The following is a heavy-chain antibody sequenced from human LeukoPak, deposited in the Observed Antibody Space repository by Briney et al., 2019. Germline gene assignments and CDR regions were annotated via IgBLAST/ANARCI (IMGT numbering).Heavy chain of an antibody. D-gene: IGHD3-10*01. CDR2: ISSSGSTI. CDR3: ATSFGELPTPFDY. V-gene: IGHV3-11*01. J-gene: IGHJ4*02. Sequence: PGGSLRLSCAASGFTLSDYYMSWIRQAPGKGLEWVSYISSSGSTIYYADSVKGRFTISRDNAKNSLYLQMNSLRAEDTAVYYCATSFGELPTPFDYWGQGTLVTVSS. CDR1: GFTLSDYY.